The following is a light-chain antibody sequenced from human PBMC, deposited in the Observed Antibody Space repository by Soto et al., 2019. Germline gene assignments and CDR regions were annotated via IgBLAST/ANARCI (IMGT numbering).Light chain of an antibody. CDR2: AAS. Sequence: DIQMTQSPSSLSASVVDRVTITCRASQSISSYLNWYQQKPGKAPKLLIYAASSLQSGVPSRFSGSGSGTDFTLTISSLQPEDFATYYCQQSYSRVTLGQGTKVDIK. CDR3: QQSYSRVT. CDR1: QSISSY. J-gene: IGKJ1*01. V-gene: IGKV1-39*01.